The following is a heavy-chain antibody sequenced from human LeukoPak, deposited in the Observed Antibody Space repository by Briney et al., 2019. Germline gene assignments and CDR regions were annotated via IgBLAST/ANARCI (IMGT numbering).Heavy chain of an antibody. D-gene: IGHD1-26*01. V-gene: IGHV4-59*08. J-gene: IGHJ4*02. Sequence: PSETLSLTCTVSGGSISSYYWSWIRQPPGKGLEWIGYIYYSGSTNYNPSLKSRVTISVDTSKNQFSLKVSSVTAADTAVCYCARRHSGSYFGRAPFDYRGQGTLVTVSS. CDR3: ARRHSGSYFGRAPFDY. CDR2: IYYSGST. CDR1: GGSISSYY.